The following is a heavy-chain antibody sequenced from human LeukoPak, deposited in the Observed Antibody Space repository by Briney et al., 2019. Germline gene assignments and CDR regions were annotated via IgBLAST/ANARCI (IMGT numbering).Heavy chain of an antibody. V-gene: IGHV3-21*01. J-gene: IGHJ4*02. Sequence: GGSLRLSCAASGFTFSSYSMNWVRQAPGKGLEWVSFISSSSSYIYYADSVKGRFTISRDNARNSLYLQMNGLRSEDTAFYYCARDTHDYSNWIDLDYWGQGTLVTVSS. D-gene: IGHD4-11*01. CDR2: ISSSSSYI. CDR1: GFTFSSYS. CDR3: ARDTHDYSNWIDLDY.